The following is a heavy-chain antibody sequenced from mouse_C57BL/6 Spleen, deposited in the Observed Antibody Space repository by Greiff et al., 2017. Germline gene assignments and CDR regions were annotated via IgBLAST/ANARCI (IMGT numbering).Heavy chain of an antibody. CDR1: GYAFSSSW. J-gene: IGHJ3*01. CDR2: IYPGDGDT. V-gene: IGHV1-82*01. CDR3: AGSGYGFAY. D-gene: IGHD3-2*02. Sequence: VQLQQSGPELVKPGASVKISCKASGYAFSSSWMNWVKQRPGKGLEWIGRIYPGDGDTNYNGKFKGKATLTADKSSSTAYMQLSSLTSEDSAVYFCAGSGYGFAYWGQGTLVTVSA.